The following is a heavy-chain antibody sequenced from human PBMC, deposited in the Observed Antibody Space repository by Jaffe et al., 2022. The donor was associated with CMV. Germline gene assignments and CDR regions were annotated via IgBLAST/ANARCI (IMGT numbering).Heavy chain of an antibody. CDR2: INSYTGVT. CDR1: GNINLSYG. Sequence: QVQLVQSGAEVKKPGASVKVSCKASGNINLSYGISWVRQAPGQGLEWMGWINSYTGVTKYGQKFQGRVTMTTDTSTNTAYMELRSLRSDDTAVYYCTRDAGGWNYLDAFDIWGQGTVVNVSS. CDR3: TRDAGGWNYLDAFDI. D-gene: IGHD1-7*01. V-gene: IGHV1-18*04. J-gene: IGHJ3*02.